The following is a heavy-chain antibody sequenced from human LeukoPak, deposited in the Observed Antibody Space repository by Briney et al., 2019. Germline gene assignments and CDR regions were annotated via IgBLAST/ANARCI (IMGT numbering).Heavy chain of an antibody. CDR1: GFTFSSYW. D-gene: IGHD3-10*01. CDR2: IKQDGSEK. J-gene: IGHJ4*02. Sequence: GGSLRLSCAASGFTFSSYWMSWVRQAPGKGLEWVANIKQDGSEKYYVDSVKGRFTISRDNAKNSLYLQMNSLRAEDTAVYYCAKVGSGSRPEIDYWGQGTLVTVSS. CDR3: AKVGSGSRPEIDY. V-gene: IGHV3-7*03.